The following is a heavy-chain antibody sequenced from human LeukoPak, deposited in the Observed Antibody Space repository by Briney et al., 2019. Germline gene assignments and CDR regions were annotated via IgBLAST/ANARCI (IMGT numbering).Heavy chain of an antibody. Sequence: ASVKVSCKASGGTFSSYAISWVRQAPGQGLEWMGGIIPIFGTANYAQKLQGRVTMTTDTSTSTAYMELRSLRSDDTAVYYCAKLDRWSYYDFWSGYHDYWGQGTLVTVSS. CDR3: AKLDRWSYYDFWSGYHDY. CDR1: GGTFSSYA. D-gene: IGHD3-3*01. V-gene: IGHV1-69*05. CDR2: IIPIFGTA. J-gene: IGHJ4*02.